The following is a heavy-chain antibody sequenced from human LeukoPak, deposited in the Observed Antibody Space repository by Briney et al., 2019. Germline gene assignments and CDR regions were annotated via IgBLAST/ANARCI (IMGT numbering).Heavy chain of an antibody. CDR1: GYTFTSYG. D-gene: IGHD6-13*01. V-gene: IGHV1-18*04. CDR3: ARVREYSSSWYEKGDYFDY. CDR2: ISAYNGNT. J-gene: IGHJ4*02. Sequence: ASVKVSCKASGYTFTSYGISWVRQAPGQGLEWMGWISAYNGNTNYAQKLQGRVTMTTDTSTSTAYMELRSLRSDDTAVYYSARVREYSSSWYEKGDYFDYWGQGTLVTVSS.